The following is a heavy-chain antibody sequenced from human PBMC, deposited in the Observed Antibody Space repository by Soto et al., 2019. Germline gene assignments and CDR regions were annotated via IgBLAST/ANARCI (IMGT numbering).Heavy chain of an antibody. D-gene: IGHD3-10*01. Sequence: QVQLVQSGAEVKKPGSSVKVSCKASGGTFSSYAISWVRQAPGQGLEWMGGIIPIFGTANYAQKFQGRVTITADKSTSTAYMELSSLRSEDTAVYYCARGVFERITILGVHWFDPWGQGTLVTVSS. CDR3: ARGVFERITILGVHWFDP. J-gene: IGHJ5*02. CDR1: GGTFSSYA. CDR2: IIPIFGTA. V-gene: IGHV1-69*06.